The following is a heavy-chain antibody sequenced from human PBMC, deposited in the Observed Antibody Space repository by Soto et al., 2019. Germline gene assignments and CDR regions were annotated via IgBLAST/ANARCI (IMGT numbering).Heavy chain of an antibody. J-gene: IGHJ4*02. D-gene: IGHD2-8*01. CDR3: AGFGVGDRDDK. V-gene: IGHV4-30-4*01. CDR1: GSYITSGDYH. CDR2: ISHSETT. Sequence: PSETLSLTCSVSGSYITSGDYHWTWIRRAPGKGLEWIGYISHSETTYYSPALKNRIIISSDFSMDQFSLRLNSVTAADTAVYFCAGFGVGDRDDKWGQGTLVTVSS.